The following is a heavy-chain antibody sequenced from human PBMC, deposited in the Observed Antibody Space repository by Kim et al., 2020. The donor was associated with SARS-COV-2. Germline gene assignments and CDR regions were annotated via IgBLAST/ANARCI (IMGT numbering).Heavy chain of an antibody. D-gene: IGHD1-1*01. V-gene: IGHV3-21*01. CDR3: ARVYSGSHHFDY. J-gene: IGHJ4*02. CDR2: I. Sequence: IYYADSVKGRLIISRDNAENSLYLQMNSLRAEDTAVYYCARVYSGSHHFDYWGQGTLVTVSS.